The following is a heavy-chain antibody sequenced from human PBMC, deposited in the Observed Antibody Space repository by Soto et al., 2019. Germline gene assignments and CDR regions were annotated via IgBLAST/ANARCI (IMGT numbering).Heavy chain of an antibody. J-gene: IGHJ4*02. V-gene: IGHV3-21*01. CDR2: ISSSSSYI. CDR3: XXXXGYSYGGFDY. D-gene: IGHD5-18*01. Sequence: EVQLVESGGGLVKPGGSLRLSCAASGFTFSSYSMNWFRQAPGKGLEWVSSISSSSSYIYYADSVKGRFTISRDNAKNSLYLQMNSLRAEDXXXXXXXXXXGYSYGGFDYWGQGTLVT. CDR1: GFTFSSYS.